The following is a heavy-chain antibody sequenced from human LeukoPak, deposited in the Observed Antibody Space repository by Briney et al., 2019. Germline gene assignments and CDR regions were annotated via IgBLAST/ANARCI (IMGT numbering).Heavy chain of an antibody. Sequence: GRSLRLSCAASGFTFSSYAMHWVRQAPGKGLEWVAVISYDGSNKYYADSVKGRFTISRDNSKNTLYLQMNSLRAEDTAVYYCARDQGFGVVWDAFDIWGQGTMVTVSS. J-gene: IGHJ3*02. V-gene: IGHV3-30-3*01. D-gene: IGHD3-3*01. CDR3: ARDQGFGVVWDAFDI. CDR1: GFTFSSYA. CDR2: ISYDGSNK.